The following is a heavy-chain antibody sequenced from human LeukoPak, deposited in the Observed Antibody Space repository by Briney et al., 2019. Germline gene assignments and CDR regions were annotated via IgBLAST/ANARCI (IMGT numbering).Heavy chain of an antibody. CDR1: GFTFSSYS. D-gene: IGHD1-26*01. CDR2: ISSSSSYI. Sequence: PGGSLRLSCAASGFTFSSYSMNWVRQAPGKGLEWVSSISSSSSYIYYADSVKGRFTTSRDNAKNSLYLQMNSLRAEDTAVYYCAKLVGPTPDYWGQGTLVTVSS. V-gene: IGHV3-21*04. CDR3: AKLVGPTPDY. J-gene: IGHJ4*02.